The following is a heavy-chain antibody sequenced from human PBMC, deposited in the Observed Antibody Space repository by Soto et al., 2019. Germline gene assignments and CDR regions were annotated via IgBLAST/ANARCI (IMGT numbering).Heavy chain of an antibody. Sequence: SETLSLTCTGSGGSVRSSTYYWGWILQSPGKGLEWIGSIYYSGSTHNNPSLKSRVTMSVDTYTNQFSLKLMSVTAADTAIYYCTRHEWGAAADRPLDYWGQGTLVTGSS. D-gene: IGHD6-13*01. CDR2: IYYSGST. V-gene: IGHV4-39*01. J-gene: IGHJ4*02. CDR3: TRHEWGAAADRPLDY. CDR1: GGSVRSSTYY.